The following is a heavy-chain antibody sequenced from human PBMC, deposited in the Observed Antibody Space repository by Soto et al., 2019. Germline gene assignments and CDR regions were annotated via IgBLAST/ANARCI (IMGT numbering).Heavy chain of an antibody. CDR3: SRASPRNCSRGSCDPGRDS. CDR1: DGSIRGFD. D-gene: IGHD2-15*01. CDR2: MNHSGST. J-gene: IGHJ4*02. V-gene: IGHV4-34*01. Sequence: SEIICVPCAVSDGSIRGFDCSWIRQTPRKGLEWVGEMNHSGSTNYNPSFKSRATISVDTSKNHFSQKLSSVTAADTAVYYCSRASPRNCSRGSCDPGRDSWGQGTLVT.